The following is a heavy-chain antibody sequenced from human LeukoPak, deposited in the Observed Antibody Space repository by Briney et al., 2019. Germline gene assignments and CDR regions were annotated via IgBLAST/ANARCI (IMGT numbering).Heavy chain of an antibody. V-gene: IGHV1-3*01. CDR3: AREPLGPPDIVVVPAAIDWFDP. CDR2: INAGNGNT. D-gene: IGHD2-2*02. J-gene: IGHJ5*02. Sequence: ASVKVSCKASGYTFTSYAMHWVRQAPGQRLEWMGWINAGNGNTKYSQKFQGRVTITRDTSASTAYMELSSLRSEDTAVYYCAREPLGPPDIVVVPAAIDWFDPWGQGTLVTVSS. CDR1: GYTFTSYA.